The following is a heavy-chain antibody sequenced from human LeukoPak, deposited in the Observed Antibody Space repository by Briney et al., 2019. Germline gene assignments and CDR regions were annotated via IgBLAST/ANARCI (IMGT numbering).Heavy chain of an antibody. CDR1: GGSISSGVYY. D-gene: IGHD3-10*01. V-gene: IGHV4-31*03. CDR2: IYYSGST. CDR3: ASREGVRADYFDY. Sequence: PSETLSLTFSVSGGSISSGVYYWSWIRQHPGKGLEWIGYIYYSGSTYYNPSLKSRVTISLDTSKNQFSLKLTSVTAADTAVYYCASREGVRADYFDYWGQGTLVTVSS. J-gene: IGHJ4*02.